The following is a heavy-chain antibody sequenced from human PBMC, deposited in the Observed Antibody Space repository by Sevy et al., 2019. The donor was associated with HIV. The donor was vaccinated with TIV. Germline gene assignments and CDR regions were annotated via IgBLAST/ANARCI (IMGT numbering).Heavy chain of an antibody. D-gene: IGHD5-18*01. CDR3: ARAGHSYGLFDY. CDR2: MCHTGIT. CDR1: GGSISSYC. J-gene: IGHJ4*02. V-gene: IGHV4-59*13. Sequence: SETLSLTCTVSGGSISSYCCNWIRQSPGKGLEWFGYMCHTGITNYNPSLKSRVTISLDTSRNQFSLRLSAVTAADTAGYYCARAGHSYGLFDYWGQGTLVTVSS.